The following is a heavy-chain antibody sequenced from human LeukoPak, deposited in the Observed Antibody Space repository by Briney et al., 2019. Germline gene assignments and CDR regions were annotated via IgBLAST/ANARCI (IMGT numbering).Heavy chain of an antibody. CDR1: GFTFDDYA. D-gene: IGHD1-26*01. CDR2: ISWNSGSI. CDR3: ARGGSGSYYAYWYFDL. J-gene: IGHJ2*01. Sequence: GRSLRLSCAASGFTFDDYAMHWVRQAPGKGLEWVSGISWNSGSIGYADSVKGRFTISRDNAKNSLYLQMNSLRAEDTAVYYCARGGSGSYYAYWYFDLWGRGTLVTVSS. V-gene: IGHV3-9*01.